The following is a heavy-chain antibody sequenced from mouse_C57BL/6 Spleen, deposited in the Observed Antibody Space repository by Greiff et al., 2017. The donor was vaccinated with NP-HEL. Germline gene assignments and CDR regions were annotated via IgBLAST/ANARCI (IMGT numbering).Heavy chain of an antibody. CDR3: ARSQGYFDD. CDR2: IYPGDGDT. V-gene: IGHV1-82*01. J-gene: IGHJ2*01. Sequence: QVQLQQSGPELVKPGASVKISCKASGYAFSSSWMNWVKQRPGKGLEWIGRIYPGDGDTNYNGKFKGKATLTADKSSSTAYMQLSSLTSEDSAVYFCARSQGYFDDWGQGTTLTVSS. CDR1: GYAFSSSW.